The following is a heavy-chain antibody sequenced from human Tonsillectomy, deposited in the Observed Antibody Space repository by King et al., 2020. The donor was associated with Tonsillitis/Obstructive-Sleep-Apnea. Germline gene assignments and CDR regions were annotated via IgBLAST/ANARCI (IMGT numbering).Heavy chain of an antibody. CDR1: GFTFSNCA. CDR2: ISGSGDST. D-gene: IGHD1-26*01. Sequence: DVQLVESGGGLVQPGGSLRLSCAASGFTFSNCAMSWVRQAPGKGLGWVSGISGSGDSTYYAGSVKGRFTISRDNSKNTLYLQMNSLGADDTAVYYCAKDRSVGLLPNYFDSWGQGTLVTVSS. J-gene: IGHJ4*02. CDR3: AKDRSVGLLPNYFDS. V-gene: IGHV3-23*04.